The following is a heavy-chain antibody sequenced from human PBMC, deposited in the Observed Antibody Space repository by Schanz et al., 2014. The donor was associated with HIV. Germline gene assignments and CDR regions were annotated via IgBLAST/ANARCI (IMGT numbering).Heavy chain of an antibody. CDR1: GFPFTSYG. D-gene: IGHD2-2*01. CDR3: ARDVAGCSGTSCYSDAFDI. V-gene: IGHV3-33*08. CDR2: IKEDGSAT. Sequence: QVQLVESGGGVVQPGRSLRLSCAATGFPFTSYGVHWVRQAPGKGLEWVASIKEDGSATYYVDSVKGRFTISRDNSKNTLFLQMNSLRAEDTAVYFCARDVAGCSGTSCYSDAFDIWGQGTLVTVSS. J-gene: IGHJ3*02.